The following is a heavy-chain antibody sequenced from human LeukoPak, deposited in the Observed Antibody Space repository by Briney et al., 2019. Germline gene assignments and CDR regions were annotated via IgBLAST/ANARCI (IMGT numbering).Heavy chain of an antibody. CDR2: IYYSGST. V-gene: IGHV4-59*01. D-gene: IGHD1-26*01. Sequence: PSETLSLTCTVSGDSISSYYWSWIRQPPGKGLEWIGYIYYSGSTNYNPSLKSRVTISVDTSKNQFSLKLSSVTAADTAVYYCARAAYSGSYHSDYWGQGTLVTVSS. CDR1: GDSISSYY. J-gene: IGHJ4*02. CDR3: ARAAYSGSYHSDY.